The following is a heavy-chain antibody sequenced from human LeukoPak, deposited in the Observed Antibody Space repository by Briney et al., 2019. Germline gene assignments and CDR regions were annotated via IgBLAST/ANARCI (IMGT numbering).Heavy chain of an antibody. J-gene: IGHJ4*02. Sequence: ASVKVSCKASGYTFTSYYMHWVRQAPGQGLEWMGLINPTGGSTGYAQKFQGRVTMTRDMSTSTDYMELSSLRAEDTAVYYCAKEVYLSDDFWSGFCFDYWGQGTLVTVSS. CDR1: GYTFTSYY. D-gene: IGHD3-3*01. CDR3: AKEVYLSDDFWSGFCFDY. V-gene: IGHV1-46*01. CDR2: INPTGGST.